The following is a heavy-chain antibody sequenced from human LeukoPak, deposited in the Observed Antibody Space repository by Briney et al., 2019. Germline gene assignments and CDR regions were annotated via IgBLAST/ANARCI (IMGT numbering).Heavy chain of an antibody. CDR1: GFTFNNYG. CDR3: AKDGTSYYYIYY. V-gene: IGHV3-30*02. D-gene: IGHD2/OR15-2a*01. CDR2: IRYDGSNT. J-gene: IGHJ4*02. Sequence: GGSLRLSWAASGFTFNNYGMHWVRQAPGKGLEWLAFIRYDGSNTYYADSVKGRFTVSRDDSKNKLYLQMNSLRGDDTAVYYCAKDGTSYYYIYYWGQGTLVTVSS.